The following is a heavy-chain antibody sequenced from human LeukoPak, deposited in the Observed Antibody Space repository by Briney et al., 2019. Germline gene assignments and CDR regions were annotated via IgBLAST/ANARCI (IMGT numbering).Heavy chain of an antibody. CDR2: INHSGST. J-gene: IGHJ6*03. V-gene: IGHV4-34*01. CDR1: GGSFSGYY. D-gene: IGHD3-10*01. CDR3: ARQRITMVRGRYYYMDV. Sequence: SETLSLTCAVYGGSFSGYYWSWIRQPPGKGLGWIGEINHSGSTNYNPSLKSRVTISVDTSKNQFSLKLSSVTAADTAVYYCARQRITMVRGRYYYMDVWGKGTTVTVSS.